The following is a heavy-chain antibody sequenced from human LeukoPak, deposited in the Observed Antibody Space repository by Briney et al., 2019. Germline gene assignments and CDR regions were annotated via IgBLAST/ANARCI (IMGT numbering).Heavy chain of an antibody. Sequence: PSETLSLTCTVSGGSISSSSYYWGWIRQPPGKGLKWIGSIYYSGSTYYNPSLKSRVTISVDTSKNQFSLKLSSVTAADTAVYYCARESAVASPRAFDIWGQGTMVTVSS. J-gene: IGHJ3*02. CDR3: ARESAVASPRAFDI. V-gene: IGHV4-39*07. D-gene: IGHD6-19*01. CDR1: GGSISSSSYY. CDR2: IYYSGST.